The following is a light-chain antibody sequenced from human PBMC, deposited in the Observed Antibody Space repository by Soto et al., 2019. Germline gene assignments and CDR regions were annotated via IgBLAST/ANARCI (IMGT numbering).Light chain of an antibody. CDR2: AAS. CDR1: QAISSY. CDR3: QQYYSYHRT. Sequence: AIRMTQSPSSFSASTGDRVTITCRASQAISSYLAWYQQKPGKAPKLLIYAASTLQSGVPSRFSGSGSGTDFTLTISCLQSEDFAAYYCQQYYSYHRTFGQGTKVEIK. V-gene: IGKV1-8*01. J-gene: IGKJ1*01.